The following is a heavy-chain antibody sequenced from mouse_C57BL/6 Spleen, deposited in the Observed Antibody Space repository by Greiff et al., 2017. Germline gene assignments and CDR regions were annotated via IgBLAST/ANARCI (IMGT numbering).Heavy chain of an antibody. CDR3: ARREDYAFAY. D-gene: IGHD2-4*01. CDR1: GFTFSSYT. CDR2: ISGGGGNT. J-gene: IGHJ3*01. V-gene: IGHV5-9*01. Sequence: EVQLQESGGGLVKPGGSLKLSCAASGFTFSSYTMSWVRQTPEKRLEWVATISGGGGNTYYPDSVKGRFTISRDNAKNTLYLQMSSLRSEDTALYYCARREDYAFAYWGQGTLVTVSA.